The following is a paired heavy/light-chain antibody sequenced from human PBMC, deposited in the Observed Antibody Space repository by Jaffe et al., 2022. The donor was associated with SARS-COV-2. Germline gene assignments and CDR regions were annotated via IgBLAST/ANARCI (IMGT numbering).Heavy chain of an antibody. J-gene: IGHJ5*02. Sequence: EVQLVESGGGLVQPGGSLRLSCVASGFTFSSRAMSWVRQAPGKGLEWVSAISGSGYSTYYADSVKGRFTISRDNSENTLYLQMNSLRAEDTAVYYCAKDCYGDPGGWFDPWGQGTLVTVSS. CDR3: AKDCYGDPGGWFDP. D-gene: IGHD4-17*01. CDR1: GFTFSSRA. V-gene: IGHV3-23*04. CDR2: ISGSGYST.
Light chain of an antibody. CDR2: WAS. CDR3: QQYYNAPYT. J-gene: IGKJ2*01. V-gene: IGKV4-1*01. CDR1: QSVLYSSNNKNY. Sequence: DIVMTQSPDSLAVSLGERATINCKSSQSVLYSSNNKNYLAWYQQKPGQPPKLLIYWASTRESGVPDRFSGSGSGTDFTLTISSLQAEDVAVYYCQQYYNAPYTFGQGTKLEIK.